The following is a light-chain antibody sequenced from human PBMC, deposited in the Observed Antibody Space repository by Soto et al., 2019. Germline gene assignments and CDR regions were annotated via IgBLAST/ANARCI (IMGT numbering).Light chain of an antibody. J-gene: IGKJ1*01. Sequence: DIQMTQSPSTLSASVGDRVPITCRASQSISSWLAWYQQKPGKAPKLLIYKASSLESGVPSRFSGSGSGTEFTLTISSLQSEDFAVYYCQQYNNWPWTFGQGTKVDIK. CDR3: QQYNNWPWT. CDR2: KAS. V-gene: IGKV1-5*03. CDR1: QSISSW.